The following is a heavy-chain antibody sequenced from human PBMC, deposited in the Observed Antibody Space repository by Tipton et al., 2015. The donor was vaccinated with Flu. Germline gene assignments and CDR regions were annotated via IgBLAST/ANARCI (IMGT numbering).Heavy chain of an antibody. CDR1: GYTFNDYQ. Sequence: QLVQSGAEVKMPGASVKVSCKASGYTFNDYQIDWVRQAPGQGLEWMGWISVYNGDTNYAQNLRGRVTMTTDTSTSTAYMELRSLRSDDTAVYYCAREIWFGARSPVFDYWGQGTLVTVSS. CDR3: AREIWFGARSPVFDY. D-gene: IGHD3-10*01. V-gene: IGHV1-18*04. J-gene: IGHJ4*02. CDR2: ISVYNGDT.